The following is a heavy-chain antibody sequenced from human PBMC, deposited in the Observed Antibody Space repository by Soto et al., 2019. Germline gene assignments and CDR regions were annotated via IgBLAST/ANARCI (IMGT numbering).Heavy chain of an antibody. CDR1: GGSISSGGYY. J-gene: IGHJ4*02. CDR3: ARQITMARGIDF. V-gene: IGHV4-31*03. Sequence: QVQLLESGPGLVKASETLSLTCSISGGSISSGGYYWSWVRQRPGKGLEWIGYVYFNETTYYNPSLKSRVTISAGTSKSQFSLRLSSVTAADAAVYYCARQITMARGIDFWGPGISVSVSS. D-gene: IGHD3-10*01. CDR2: VYFNETT.